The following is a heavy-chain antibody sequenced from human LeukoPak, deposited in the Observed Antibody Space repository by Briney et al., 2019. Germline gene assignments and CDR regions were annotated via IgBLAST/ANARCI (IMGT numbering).Heavy chain of an antibody. CDR2: INPNSGGT. CDR1: GYTFTGYY. J-gene: IGHJ4*02. CDR3: ARIAAAGTEDFDY. Sequence: GASVKVSCKASGYTFTGYYMHWVRQAPGQGLEWMGWINPNSGGTNYAQKFQGRVTMTRDTSISTAYMELSRLRSDDTAVYYCARIAAAGTEDFDYWGQGTLVTVSS. V-gene: IGHV1-2*02. D-gene: IGHD6-13*01.